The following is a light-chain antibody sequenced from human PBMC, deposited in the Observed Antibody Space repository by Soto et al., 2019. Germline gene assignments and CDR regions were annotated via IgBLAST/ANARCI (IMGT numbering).Light chain of an antibody. CDR2: DAY. CDR3: QQRHMWPIT. Sequence: EVVLTQSPVTLSLSPGERAILSCSASQSFRGLLAWYQQKPGQAPRLLIYDAYNRATGIPPRFSGSGSGTDFTLTISILEPEDSAVYYCQQRHMWPITFGQGTRLEIK. V-gene: IGKV3-11*01. J-gene: IGKJ5*01. CDR1: QSFRGL.